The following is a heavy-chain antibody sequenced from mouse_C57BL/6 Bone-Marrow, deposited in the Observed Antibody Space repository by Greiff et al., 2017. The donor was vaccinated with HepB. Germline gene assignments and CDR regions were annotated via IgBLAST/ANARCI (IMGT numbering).Heavy chain of an antibody. CDR1: GYTFTDYY. V-gene: IGHV1-19*01. CDR3: ARGGSHWYFDV. J-gene: IGHJ1*03. D-gene: IGHD1-1*02. CDR2: INPYNGGT. Sequence: VQLKESGPVLVKPGASVKMSCKASGYTFTDYYMNWVKQSHGKSIEWIGVINPYNGGTSYNQKFKVKATLTVDKSSSTAYMELNSLTSEDSAVYYCARGGSHWYFDVWGTGTTVTVSS.